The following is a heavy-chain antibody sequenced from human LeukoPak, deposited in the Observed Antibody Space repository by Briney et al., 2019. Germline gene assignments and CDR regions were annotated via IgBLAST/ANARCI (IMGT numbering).Heavy chain of an antibody. CDR1: GGTFSSYA. V-gene: IGHV1-69*13. CDR3: ARDSSGYSAVWFDP. Sequence: ASVKVSCKASGGTFSSYAISWVRQAPGQGLEWMGGIIPIFGTANYAQKFQGRATITADESTSTAYMELSSLRSEDTAVYYCARDSSGYSAVWFDPWGQGTLVTVSS. D-gene: IGHD3-22*01. CDR2: IIPIFGTA. J-gene: IGHJ5*02.